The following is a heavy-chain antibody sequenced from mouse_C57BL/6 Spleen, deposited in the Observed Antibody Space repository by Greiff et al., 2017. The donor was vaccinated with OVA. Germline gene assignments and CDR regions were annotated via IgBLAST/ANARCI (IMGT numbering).Heavy chain of an antibody. CDR1: GYAFTNYL. J-gene: IGHJ4*01. Sequence: VQLQQSGAELVRPGTSVKVSCKASGYAFTNYLIEWVKQRPGQGLEWIGVINPGSGGTNYNEKFKGKATLTADKSSSTAYMQLSSLTSEDSAVYICAREGADAMDYWGQGTSVTVSS. V-gene: IGHV1-54*01. CDR3: AREGADAMDY. CDR2: INPGSGGT.